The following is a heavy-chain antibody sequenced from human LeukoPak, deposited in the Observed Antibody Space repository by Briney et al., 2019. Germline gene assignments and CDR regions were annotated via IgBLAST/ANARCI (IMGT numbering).Heavy chain of an antibody. CDR2: INHSGGT. J-gene: IGHJ4*02. CDR3: AGGSSAKRPDFDY. D-gene: IGHD6-25*01. CDR1: GGSFSGYY. Sequence: PSETLSLTCAVYGGSFSGYYCSWIRQPPGKGLEWIGEINHSGGTNYNPSLKSRVTISVDTSKNQFSMKLSSVSAADTAVYYCAGGSSAKRPDFDYWGQGTLVTVSS. V-gene: IGHV4-34*01.